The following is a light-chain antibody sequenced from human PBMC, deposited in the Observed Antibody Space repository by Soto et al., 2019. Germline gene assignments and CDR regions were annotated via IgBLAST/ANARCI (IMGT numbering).Light chain of an antibody. CDR2: AAS. J-gene: IGKJ2*01. CDR3: QQSYSTGYT. V-gene: IGKV1-39*01. Sequence: DIQMTQSPSSLSASVGARVTITCRASRTIIGYLNWYQLKPGKAPKILIYAASSLHSGVPSRFSGSGYGTDFTLTISGLQREDFATYYWQQSYSTGYTFGQGTKVEI. CDR1: RTIIGY.